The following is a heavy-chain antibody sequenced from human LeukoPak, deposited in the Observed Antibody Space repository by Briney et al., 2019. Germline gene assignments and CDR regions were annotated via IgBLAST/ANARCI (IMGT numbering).Heavy chain of an antibody. CDR2: INPNSGGT. CDR1: GYTFTGYY. CDR3: ARDRSGYDFWSGDFDY. Sequence: GASVKVSCKASGYTFTGYYMHWVRQAPGQGLEWMGWINPNSGGTNYAQKFQGRVTMTRDTSISTAYMELSRLRSDDTAVYYCARDRSGYDFWSGDFDYWGQGTLVTVSS. V-gene: IGHV1-2*02. D-gene: IGHD3-3*01. J-gene: IGHJ4*02.